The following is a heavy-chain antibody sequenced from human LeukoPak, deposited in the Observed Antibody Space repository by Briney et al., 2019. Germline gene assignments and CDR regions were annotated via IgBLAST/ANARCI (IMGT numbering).Heavy chain of an antibody. CDR1: GASFSSSTYY. J-gene: IGHJ4*02. D-gene: IGHD6-13*01. V-gene: IGHV4-39*01. CDR3: ARHAGGISATGTRPFDY. Sequence: PSETLSLTCTVSGASFSSSTYYWGWIRQPPGKGLEWIGSIYYSGSTYYHPSLKSRVTMSVDTSKNQFSLKLSSVTAADTAVYYCARHAGGISATGTRPFDYWGQGTLVTVSS. CDR2: IYYSGST.